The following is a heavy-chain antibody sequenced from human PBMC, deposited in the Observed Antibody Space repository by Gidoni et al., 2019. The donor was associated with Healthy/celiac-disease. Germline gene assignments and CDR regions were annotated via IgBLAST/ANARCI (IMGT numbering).Heavy chain of an antibody. CDR2: ISGSGGST. Sequence: EVQLLESGGGLVQPGGSLRLSCAASGFTFSSYSLSWVRQAPGKGLEWVSAISGSGGSTYYADSVKGRFTISRDNSKNTLYLQMNSLRAEDTAVYYCAKFPYYDFWSGYYGGYYYYYGMDVWGQGTTVTVSS. V-gene: IGHV3-23*01. D-gene: IGHD3-3*01. J-gene: IGHJ6*02. CDR3: AKFPYYDFWSGYYGGYYYYYGMDV. CDR1: GFTFSSYS.